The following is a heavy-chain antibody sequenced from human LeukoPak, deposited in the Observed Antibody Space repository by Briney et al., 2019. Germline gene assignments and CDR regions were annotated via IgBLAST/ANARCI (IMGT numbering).Heavy chain of an antibody. CDR2: IYYSGST. CDR3: ARDARIDSSGWSTGWFDP. CDR1: GGSISSYY. V-gene: IGHV4-59*01. Sequence: SETLSLTCTVSGGSISSYYWSWIRQPPGKGLEWIGYIYYSGSTNYNPSLKCRVTISVDTSKNQFSLKLSSVTAADTAVYYCARDARIDSSGWSTGWFDPWGQGTLVTVSS. J-gene: IGHJ5*02. D-gene: IGHD6-19*01.